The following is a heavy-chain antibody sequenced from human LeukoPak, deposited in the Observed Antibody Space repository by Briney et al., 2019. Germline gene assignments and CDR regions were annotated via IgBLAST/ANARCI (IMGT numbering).Heavy chain of an antibody. J-gene: IGHJ6*03. Sequence: GGSLKPSCAASGFTFSSYSMNWVRQAPGKGLEWVSSISSSSSYIYYADSVKGRFTISRDNAKNSLYLQMNSLRAEDTAVYYCAREESHYSNDSYYYYYYYMDVWGKGTTVTVSS. CDR3: AREESHYSNDSYYYYYYYMDV. CDR2: ISSSSSYI. D-gene: IGHD4-11*01. V-gene: IGHV3-21*01. CDR1: GFTFSSYS.